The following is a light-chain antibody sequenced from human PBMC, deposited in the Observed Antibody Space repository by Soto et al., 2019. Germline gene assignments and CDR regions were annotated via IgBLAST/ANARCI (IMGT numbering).Light chain of an antibody. J-gene: IGKJ3*01. Sequence: EIVLTESPATLSLSPGERATLSCRASQSVSSYLAWYQQKPGQAPRLLIYDASNRATGIPARFSGSGSGKDFTLTISSLEPEDFAVYYCQQRSNWPTFGPGTKVDIK. CDR1: QSVSSY. V-gene: IGKV3-11*01. CDR3: QQRSNWPT. CDR2: DAS.